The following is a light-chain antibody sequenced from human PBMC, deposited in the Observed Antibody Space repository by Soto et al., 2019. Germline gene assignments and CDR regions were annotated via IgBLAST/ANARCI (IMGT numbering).Light chain of an antibody. CDR1: SSDVGVYKY. CDR2: DVI. CDR3: CSYAGDYTFV. J-gene: IGLJ1*01. Sequence: QSALIQPRPVSGSPGQSVTISCTGTSSDVGVYKYVSWYRQHPGKAPKLMIYDVITRPSGVPDRLSGYKSANTASLTISGLQAEDEADYYCCSYAGDYTFVFGSGTKLTVL. V-gene: IGLV2-11*01.